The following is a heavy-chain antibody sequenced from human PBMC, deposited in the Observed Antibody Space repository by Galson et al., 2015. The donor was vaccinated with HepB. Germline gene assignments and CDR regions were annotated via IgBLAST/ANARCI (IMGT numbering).Heavy chain of an antibody. J-gene: IGHJ4*02. V-gene: IGHV3-30*04. Sequence: SLRLSCAASGFTFSSYAMHWVRQAPGKGLEWVAVISYDGSNKYYADSVKGRFTISRDNSKNTLYLQMNSLRAEDTAVYYCASGYSSGWSLDYWGQGTLVTVSS. CDR1: GFTFSSYA. CDR2: ISYDGSNK. D-gene: IGHD6-19*01. CDR3: ASGYSSGWSLDY.